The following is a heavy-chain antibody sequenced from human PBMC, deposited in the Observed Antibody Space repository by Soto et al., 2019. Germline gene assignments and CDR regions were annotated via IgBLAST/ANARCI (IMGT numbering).Heavy chain of an antibody. CDR1: GYTFSTHG. CDR2: VRGDNGHR. CDR3: ARDLGDFRSWTCYREWFDP. Sequence: QVQLVQSGAEVKKPGASVKVSCKASGYTFSTHGISWVRQVPGQGLEWMGWVRGDNGHRNYAQSLQGRVTMTTDTSTNTAYMELRSLRSDDTAVYYCARDLGDFRSWTCYREWFDPWGQGTLVTVSS. J-gene: IGHJ5*02. D-gene: IGHD2-2*01. V-gene: IGHV1-18*01.